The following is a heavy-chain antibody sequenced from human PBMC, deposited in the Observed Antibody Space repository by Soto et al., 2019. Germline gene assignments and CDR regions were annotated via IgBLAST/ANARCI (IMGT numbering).Heavy chain of an antibody. V-gene: IGHV1-18*04. J-gene: IGHJ4*02. D-gene: IGHD2-15*01. Sequence: ASVKVSCKASGYTFSSYGITWVRQAPGQGLEWMGWISPYNGNINYAQKVQDRVTMTTDTSTSTAYMELRSLRSDDTAVYYCATMGGYCSGGSCYNFDYWGQGTLVTVSS. CDR1: GYTFSSYG. CDR3: ATMGGYCSGGSCYNFDY. CDR2: ISPYNGNI.